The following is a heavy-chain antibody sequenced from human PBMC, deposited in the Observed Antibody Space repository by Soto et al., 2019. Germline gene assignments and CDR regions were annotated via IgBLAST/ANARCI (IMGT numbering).Heavy chain of an antibody. CDR2: ISSSGSTI. CDR1: GFTFSDYY. D-gene: IGHD6-13*01. V-gene: IGHV3-11*01. Sequence: GGSLRLSCAASGFTFSDYYMSWIRQAPGKGLEWVSYISSSGSTIYYADSVKGRFTISRDNAKNSLYLQMNSLRAEDTAVYYCASRYSSSWPDAFDIWGQGTMVTVSS. CDR3: ASRYSSSWPDAFDI. J-gene: IGHJ3*02.